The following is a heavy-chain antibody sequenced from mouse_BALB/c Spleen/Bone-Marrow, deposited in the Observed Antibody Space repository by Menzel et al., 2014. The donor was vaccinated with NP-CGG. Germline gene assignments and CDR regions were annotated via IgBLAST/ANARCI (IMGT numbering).Heavy chain of an antibody. J-gene: IGHJ2*01. CDR3: ARGGLHYFDY. CDR1: GDTFTYYW. Sequence: DLVKPGASVKLSCKASGDTFTYYWINWIKQRPGQGLEWIGRIAPGSGSTYYNEMFKGKATLIVDTSSSTAYIQISSLSSEDSAVYFCARGGLHYFDYWGQGTTLTVSS. V-gene: IGHV1S41*01. D-gene: IGHD3-3*01. CDR2: IAPGSGST.